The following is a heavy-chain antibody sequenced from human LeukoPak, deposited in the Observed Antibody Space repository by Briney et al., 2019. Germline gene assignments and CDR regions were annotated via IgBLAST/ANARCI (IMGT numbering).Heavy chain of an antibody. D-gene: IGHD6-6*01. J-gene: IGHJ1*01. Sequence: SETLSLTCAVSGGSVSHSNWWTWVRQSPGKGLEWIGEVHPSEGTNYNPSLKSRVTISLDKSKNQFSLKLSSVTAADTAVYYCARPSTKYSSSSGYFQHWGQGTLVTVSS. CDR2: VHPSEGT. V-gene: IGHV4-4*02. CDR3: ARPSTKYSSSSGYFQH. CDR1: GGSVSHSNW.